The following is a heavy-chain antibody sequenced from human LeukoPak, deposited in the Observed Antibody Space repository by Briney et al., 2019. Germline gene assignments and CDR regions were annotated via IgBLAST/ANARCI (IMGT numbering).Heavy chain of an antibody. CDR1: GYTFTGYY. Sequence: ASVKVSCKASGYTFTGYYMHWVRQAPGQGLEWMGWINPNSGGTNYAQKFQGRVTMTRDTSTSTAYMELSRLRSDDTAVYYCARDRAGRGVITQPFAYWGQGTLVTVSS. CDR3: ARDRAGRGVITQPFAY. J-gene: IGHJ4*02. D-gene: IGHD3-10*01. CDR2: INPNSGGT. V-gene: IGHV1-2*02.